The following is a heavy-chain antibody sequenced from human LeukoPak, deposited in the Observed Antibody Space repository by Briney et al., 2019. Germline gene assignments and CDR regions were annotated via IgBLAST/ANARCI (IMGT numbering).Heavy chain of an antibody. CDR3: AREPTY. CDR1: GGSISSYY. D-gene: IGHD1-26*01. J-gene: IGHJ4*02. V-gene: IGHV4-59*01. CDR2: IYYSGST. Sequence: PSEALSLTCTDPGGSISSYYWSWIRQPPGKGLEWIGYIYYSGSTYYNPPLMSRVTISIDTSKNLITAELTAVTAADTAVYHCAREPTYWGQGTLVTVSS.